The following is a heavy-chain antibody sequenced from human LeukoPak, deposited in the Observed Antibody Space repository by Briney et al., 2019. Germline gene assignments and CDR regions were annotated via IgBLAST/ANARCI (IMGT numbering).Heavy chain of an antibody. V-gene: IGHV3-23*01. CDR1: GFTFSSYA. J-gene: IGHJ4*02. CDR2: ISGSGGST. Sequence: GGSLRLSCAASGFTFSSYAMNWVRQDPGKGLEWVSAISGSGGSTFYADSVKGRFTISGDNSKNTLYLQMNSLRAEDTAVYYCAKSRSGSYYGADSWGQGTLVTVSS. CDR3: AKSRSGSYYGADS. D-gene: IGHD1-26*01.